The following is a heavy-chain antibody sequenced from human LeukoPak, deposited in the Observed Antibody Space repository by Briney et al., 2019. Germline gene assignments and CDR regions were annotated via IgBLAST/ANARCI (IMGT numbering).Heavy chain of an antibody. D-gene: IGHD6-13*01. V-gene: IGHV3-30*02. J-gene: IGHJ6*03. CDR2: IRYDGSNK. Sequence: PGGSLRLSCAASGFTFSSYGMHWVRQAPGKGLEWVAFIRYDGSNKYYADSVKGRFTISRDNSKNTLYLQMNSLRAEDTAVYYCARDKGSSWYVDYYYYMDVWGKGTTVTVSS. CDR3: ARDKGSSWYVDYYYYMDV. CDR1: GFTFSSYG.